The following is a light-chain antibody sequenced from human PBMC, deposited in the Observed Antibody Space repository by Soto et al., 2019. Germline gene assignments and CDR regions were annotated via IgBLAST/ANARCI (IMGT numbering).Light chain of an antibody. Sequence: EIVLTQSPGALPLSPGERATLSCRASQSVSSNYLAWYQQKPGQAPRLLIDGASSRATGIPDRFTGSGSGTDFTLTISRLEPEDSAVYYCQQYGRAPLTFGGGTKVEIK. CDR1: QSVSSNY. V-gene: IGKV3-20*01. CDR3: QQYGRAPLT. CDR2: GAS. J-gene: IGKJ4*01.